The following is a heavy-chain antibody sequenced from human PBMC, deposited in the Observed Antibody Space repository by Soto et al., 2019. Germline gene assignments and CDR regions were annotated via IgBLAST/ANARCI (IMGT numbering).Heavy chain of an antibody. V-gene: IGHV1-18*01. CDR2: ISANNGNT. Sequence: QVQLVQSGAEVKKPGASVKVSCKASGYTFTSYGINWVRQAPGQGLEWMGWISANNGNTHYAQKLKGRVTMTTDTATSTAHMELWSLRSDDPAVYYCARVQSGYDFAHWGQSTLVTVSS. CDR3: ARVQSGYDFAH. CDR1: GYTFTSYG. J-gene: IGHJ1*01. D-gene: IGHD5-12*01.